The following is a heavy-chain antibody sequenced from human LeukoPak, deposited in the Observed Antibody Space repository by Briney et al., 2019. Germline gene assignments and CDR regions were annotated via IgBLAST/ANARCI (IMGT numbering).Heavy chain of an antibody. V-gene: IGHV4-34*01. CDR2: INHSGST. D-gene: IGHD5-18*01. Sequence: SETLSLTCAVYGGSFSGYYWSWIRQPPGKGLEWIGEINHSGSTNYNPSLKSRVTISVDTSKNQFSLKLSSVTAADTAVYYCARHWIQLWSNWFDPWGQGTLVTVSS. J-gene: IGHJ5*02. CDR3: ARHWIQLWSNWFDP. CDR1: GGSFSGYY.